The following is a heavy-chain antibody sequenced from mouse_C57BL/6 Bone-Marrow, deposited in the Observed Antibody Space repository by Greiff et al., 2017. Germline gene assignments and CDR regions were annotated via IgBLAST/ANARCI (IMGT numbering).Heavy chain of an antibody. V-gene: IGHV3-6*01. CDR1: GYSITSGYY. Sequence: VQLKQSGPGLVKPSQSLSLTCSVTGYSITSGYYWNWIRQFPGNKLEWMGYISYDGSNNYNPSLKNRISITRDTSKNQFFLKLNSVTTEDTATYYCARDYYGSSYLDYFDYWGQGTTLTVSS. D-gene: IGHD1-1*01. CDR2: ISYDGSN. J-gene: IGHJ2*01. CDR3: ARDYYGSSYLDYFDY.